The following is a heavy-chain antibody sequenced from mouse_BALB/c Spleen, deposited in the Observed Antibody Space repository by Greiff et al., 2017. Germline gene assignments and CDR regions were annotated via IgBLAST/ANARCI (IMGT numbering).Heavy chain of an antibody. CDR3: ARSRGYYGSLDY. J-gene: IGHJ2*01. CDR1: GYSFTDYI. Sequence: EVQLQQTGPELVKPGASVKISCKASGYSFTDYIMLWVKQSHGKSLEWIGNINPYYGSTSYNLKFKGKATLTVDKSSSTAYMQLNSLTSEDSAVYYCARSRGYYGSLDYWGQGTTLTVSS. CDR2: INPYYGST. D-gene: IGHD1-2*01. V-gene: IGHV1-39*01.